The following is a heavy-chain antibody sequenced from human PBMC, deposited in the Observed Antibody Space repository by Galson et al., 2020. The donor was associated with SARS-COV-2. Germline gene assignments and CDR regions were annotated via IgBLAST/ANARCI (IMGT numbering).Heavy chain of an antibody. J-gene: IGHJ6*03. CDR2: IIPILGIA. CDR1: GGTFSSYA. D-gene: IGHD2-8*01. Sequence: SVKVSCKASGGTFSSYAISWVRQAPGQGLEWMGGIIPILGIANYAQKFQGRVTITADKSTSTAYMELSSLRSEDTAVYYCASRPPFLGPSNYYYYYYYMDVWGKGTTVTVSS. V-gene: IGHV1-69*10. CDR3: ASRPPFLGPSNYYYYYYYMDV.